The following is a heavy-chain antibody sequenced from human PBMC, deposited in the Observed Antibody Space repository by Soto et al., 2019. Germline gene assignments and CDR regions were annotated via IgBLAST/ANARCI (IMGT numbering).Heavy chain of an antibody. CDR2: INHSGST. J-gene: IGHJ3*02. D-gene: IGHD2-21*02. Sequence: SETLSLTCAVYGGSFSGYYWSWIRQPPGKGLEWIGEINHSGSTNYNPSLKSRVTISVDTSKNQFSLKLSSVTAADTAVYYCARGPPISLAYCGGDCYSTHAFDIWGQGTMVTVSS. CDR1: GGSFSGYY. CDR3: ARGPPISLAYCGGDCYSTHAFDI. V-gene: IGHV4-34*01.